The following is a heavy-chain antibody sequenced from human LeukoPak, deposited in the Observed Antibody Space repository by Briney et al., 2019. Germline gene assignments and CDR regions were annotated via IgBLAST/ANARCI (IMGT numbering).Heavy chain of an antibody. D-gene: IGHD1-26*01. J-gene: IGHJ4*02. CDR1: GGSINSYY. Sequence: SETLSLTCTVSGGSINSYYWNWIRQPPGKGLEWIGYIYSSGSTNYNPSLKGRGTISVDTSKNQFSLKLSSVTAADTAVYYCARSIVGATMAFLYWGQGTLVTVSS. CDR3: ARSIVGATMAFLY. CDR2: IYSSGST. V-gene: IGHV4-59*12.